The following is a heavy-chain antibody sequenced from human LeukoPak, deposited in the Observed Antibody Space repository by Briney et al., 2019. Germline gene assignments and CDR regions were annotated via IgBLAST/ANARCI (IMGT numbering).Heavy chain of an antibody. CDR3: ARGTSGAYYYYYMDV. CDR1: GGSISSGSYY. CDR2: IYTSGST. Sequence: SQTLSLTCTVSGGSISSGSYYWSWIRQPAGKGLEWIGRIYTSGSTNYNPSLESRVTISVDTSKNQFSLKLSSVTAADTAVYYCARGTSGAYYYYYMDVWGKGTTVTVSS. J-gene: IGHJ6*03. V-gene: IGHV4-61*02.